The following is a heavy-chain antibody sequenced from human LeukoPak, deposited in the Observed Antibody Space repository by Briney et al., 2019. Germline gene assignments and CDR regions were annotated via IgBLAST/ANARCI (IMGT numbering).Heavy chain of an antibody. CDR1: GYTFTGYY. D-gene: IGHD1-26*01. Sequence: ASVKVSCKASGYTFTGYYMHWVRQAPGQGLEWMGWINPNSGGTNYAQKFQGRVTMTRDTSISTAYMELNRLRSDDTAVYYCARDGVRGVWELQAEYFQHWGQGTLVTVSS. V-gene: IGHV1-2*02. CDR2: INPNSGGT. CDR3: ARDGVRGVWELQAEYFQH. J-gene: IGHJ1*01.